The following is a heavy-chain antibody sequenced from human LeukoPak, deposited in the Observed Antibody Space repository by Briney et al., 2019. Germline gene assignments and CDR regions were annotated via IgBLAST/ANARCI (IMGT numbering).Heavy chain of an antibody. D-gene: IGHD3-22*01. Sequence: GGSLRLSCAASGFTFSTYAVNWVRQAPGKGLEWVSTISGSGDSTYYADSVKGRFTISRDNSKDTLYLQVSSVRVDDTAVYYCARDRGRYYDSRGFYWGYYFDSWGQEILVTVST. CDR2: ISGSGDST. V-gene: IGHV3-23*01. CDR1: GFTFSTYA. CDR3: ARDRGRYYDSRGFYWGYYFDS. J-gene: IGHJ4*02.